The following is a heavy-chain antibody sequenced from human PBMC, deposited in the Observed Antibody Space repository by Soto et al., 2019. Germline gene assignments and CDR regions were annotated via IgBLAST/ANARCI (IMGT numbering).Heavy chain of an antibody. CDR1: GFNFSSYS. CDR2: ISSSSSTI. D-gene: IGHD3-3*01. V-gene: IGHV3-48*02. CDR3: ARESRFLEWLSLNWFDP. J-gene: IGHJ5*02. Sequence: GGSLRLCCAASGFNFSSYSMNWVRQAPGKGLEWVSYISSSSSTIYYADSVKGRFTISRDNAKNSLYLQMNSLRDEDTAVYYCARESRFLEWLSLNWFDPWGQGTLVTVSS.